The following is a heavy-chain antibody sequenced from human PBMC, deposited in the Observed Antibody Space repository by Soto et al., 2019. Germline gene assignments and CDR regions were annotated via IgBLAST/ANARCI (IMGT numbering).Heavy chain of an antibody. Sequence: QVQLVESGGGVVQPGRSLRLSCAASGFTFSSYAMHWVHQAPGKGLEWVAVISYDGSNKYYADSVKGRFTISRDNSKNTLYLQMNSLRAEDTAVYYCARGYCSGGSCGDYWGQGTLVTVSS. D-gene: IGHD2-15*01. J-gene: IGHJ4*02. CDR3: ARGYCSGGSCGDY. V-gene: IGHV3-30-3*01. CDR2: ISYDGSNK. CDR1: GFTFSSYA.